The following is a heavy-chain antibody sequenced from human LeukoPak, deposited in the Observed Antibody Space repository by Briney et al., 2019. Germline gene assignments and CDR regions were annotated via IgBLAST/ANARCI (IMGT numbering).Heavy chain of an antibody. CDR1: GYTFTSYA. V-gene: IGHV1-18*01. CDR3: ARGYSYGSDYYYGMDV. D-gene: IGHD5-18*01. J-gene: IGHJ6*02. CDR2: ISGYNGNT. Sequence: ASVKVSCKASGYTFTSYAVSWVRQAPGQGLEWMGWISGYNGNTKYAQKVQGRVTMTTDTSTSTAYMELRSLRSDDTAVYYCARGYSYGSDYYYGMDVWGQGTTVTVSS.